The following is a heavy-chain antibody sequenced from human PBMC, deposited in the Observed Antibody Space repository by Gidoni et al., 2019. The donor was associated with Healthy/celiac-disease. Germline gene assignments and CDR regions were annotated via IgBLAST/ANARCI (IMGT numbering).Heavy chain of an antibody. CDR2: IKQDGSEK. CDR1: GFTFSSYW. V-gene: IGHV3-7*03. CDR3: ARKMTIFVGYYYYGMDV. Sequence: EVQLVESGGGLVQPGGSLRLSCAASGFTFSSYWMSWVRQAPGKGLEWVANIKQDGSEKYYVDSVKGRFTISRDNAKNSLYLKMNSLRAEDTAVYYCARKMTIFVGYYYYGMDVWGQGTTVTVSS. D-gene: IGHD3-3*01. J-gene: IGHJ6*02.